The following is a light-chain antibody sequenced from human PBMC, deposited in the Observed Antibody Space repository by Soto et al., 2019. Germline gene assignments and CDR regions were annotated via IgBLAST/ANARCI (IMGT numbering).Light chain of an antibody. V-gene: IGLV4-69*01. CDR3: QTWGTGLWV. CDR2: VNSDGSH. J-gene: IGLJ3*02. Sequence: QPVLTQSPSATASLGTSVKLTCTLSSGHSSYAIAWHQQQPEKGPRYLMKVNSDGSHYKGDGIPDRFSGSSSGAERYLTISSLQSEDEADYYCQTWGTGLWVFGGGTNLPVL. CDR1: SGHSSYA.